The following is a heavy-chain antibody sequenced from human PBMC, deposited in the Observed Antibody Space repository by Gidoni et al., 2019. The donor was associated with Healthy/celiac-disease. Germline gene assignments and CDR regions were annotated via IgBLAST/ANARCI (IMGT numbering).Heavy chain of an antibody. CDR1: GYTFTSYD. CDR3: ARGRIAVLSFGGSNPDGNY. Sequence: QVQLVQSGAEVKKPGASVKVSCKASGYTFTSYDINWVRQATGQGLEWMGWMNPNSCNTGYEQKFQGRGTMTRNTSISTAYMELSSLRSEDTAVYYCARGRIAVLSFGGSNPDGNYWGQGTLVTVSS. J-gene: IGHJ4*02. D-gene: IGHD6-19*01. V-gene: IGHV1-8*01. CDR2: MNPNSCNT.